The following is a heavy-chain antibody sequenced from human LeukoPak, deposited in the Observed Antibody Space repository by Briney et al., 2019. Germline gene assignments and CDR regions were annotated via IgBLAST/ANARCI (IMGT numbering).Heavy chain of an antibody. CDR3: AGEGVTEDAFDI. V-gene: IGHV4-4*09. CDR2: IYTSGST. CDR1: GGSLSSYY. Sequence: SETLSLTCTVSGGSLSSYYWSWIRQPPGKRLEWIGYIYTSGSTNYNPSLKSRVTISVDTSKNQFSLKLSSVTAADTAVYYCAGEGVTEDAFDIWGQGTMVTVSS. J-gene: IGHJ3*02. D-gene: IGHD2-21*02.